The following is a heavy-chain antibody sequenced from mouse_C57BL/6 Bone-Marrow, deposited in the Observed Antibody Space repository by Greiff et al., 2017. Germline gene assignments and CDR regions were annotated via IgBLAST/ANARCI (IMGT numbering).Heavy chain of an antibody. D-gene: IGHD2-14*01. CDR2: IYPRSGTT. CDR1: GYTFTSYG. CDR3: ARVGAYYRDFDY. Sequence: QVQLQQSGAELARPGASVKLSCKASGYTFTSYGISWVKQRTGQGLEWIGEIYPRSGTTYYTEKFKGKATLTADKSSSTAYMGLRSLASEDSAVYFCARVGAYYRDFDYWGQGTTLTVSS. V-gene: IGHV1-81*01. J-gene: IGHJ2*01.